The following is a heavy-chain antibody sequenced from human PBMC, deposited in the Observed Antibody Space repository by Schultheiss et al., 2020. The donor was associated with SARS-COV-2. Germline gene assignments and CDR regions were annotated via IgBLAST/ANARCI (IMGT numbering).Heavy chain of an antibody. V-gene: IGHV3-30*03. J-gene: IGHJ6*02. CDR2: MSYDGCNK. D-gene: IGHD1-20*01. CDR3: ARDRTRFNWNYGYGMDV. Sequence: GESLKISCAASGFTFSSYGMDWVRQAPGKGLEWVAVMSYDGCNKYYADSVKGRFTISRDNSKNTLYLQMNSLRAEDTAVYYCARDRTRFNWNYGYGMDVWRPGTTLTVSS. CDR1: GFTFSSYG.